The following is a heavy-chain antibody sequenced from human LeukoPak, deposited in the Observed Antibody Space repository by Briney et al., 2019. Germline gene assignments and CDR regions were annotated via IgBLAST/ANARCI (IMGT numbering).Heavy chain of an antibody. J-gene: IGHJ4*02. CDR3: LRDAQRPRLTPDY. D-gene: IGHD6-25*01. CDR2: ISTYNGDV. CDR1: GYTFNTYG. Sequence: ASVKVSCKASGYTFNTYGISWVRQAPGQGLEWMGWISTYNGDVIYVQNLQGRVTMTTDTSTSTAYMELMSLRSDDTAVYYCLRDAQRPRLTPDYWSQGTLVTVSS. V-gene: IGHV1-18*01.